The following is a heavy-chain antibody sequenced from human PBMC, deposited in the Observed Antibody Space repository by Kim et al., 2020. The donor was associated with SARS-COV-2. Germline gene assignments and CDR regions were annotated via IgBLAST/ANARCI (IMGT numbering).Heavy chain of an antibody. CDR2: IYYTGAT. J-gene: IGHJ4*02. V-gene: IGHV4-31*03. D-gene: IGHD2-15*01. Sequence: SETLSLTCTVSGASISGGGDYWTWIRQHPVKGLEWIGYIYYTGATFYNPSLGSRVTMSVDTSKSQFSLKLTSVTAADTALYYCARNQGGSGGTADWGQGTLVTVSS. CDR3: ARNQGGSGGTAD. CDR1: GASISGGGDY.